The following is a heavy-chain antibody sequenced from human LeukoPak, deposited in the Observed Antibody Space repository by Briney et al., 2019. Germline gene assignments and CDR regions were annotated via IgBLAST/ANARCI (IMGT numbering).Heavy chain of an antibody. D-gene: IGHD2/OR15-2a*01. CDR1: GFTFNTYG. J-gene: IGHJ4*02. CDR3: AKGHTNYYFTIDY. V-gene: IGHV3-23*01. Sequence: PGGSLRLSCAASGFTFNTYGMGWVRQAPGKWPEWVAAISDSGGSTYYADSVKGRFTISRDNSRNTLSLQMNSLRAEDTAVYYCAKGHTNYYFTIDYWGRGTLVTVSS. CDR2: ISDSGGST.